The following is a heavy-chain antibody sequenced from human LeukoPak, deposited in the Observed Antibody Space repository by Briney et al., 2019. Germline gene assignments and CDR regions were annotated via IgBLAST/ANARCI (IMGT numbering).Heavy chain of an antibody. CDR3: ARDPDHIEGANFHY. D-gene: IGHD1-26*01. CDR1: GFTFSSYS. J-gene: IGHJ4*02. Sequence: PGGSLRLSCAASGFTFSSYSMNWVRQAPGKGLEWVSSISSSSSYIYYADSVKGRFTISRANAQNSLYLQMNSLRAEDTAVYYCARDPDHIEGANFHYWGQGTLVPVSS. CDR2: ISSSSSYI. V-gene: IGHV3-21*01.